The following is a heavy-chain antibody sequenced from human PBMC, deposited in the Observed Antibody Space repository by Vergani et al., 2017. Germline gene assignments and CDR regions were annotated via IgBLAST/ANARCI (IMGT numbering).Heavy chain of an antibody. D-gene: IGHD1-26*01. Sequence: VQLVQSGAEVKKPGASVKVFCKASGYTFTSYAMHWVRQAPGQRLEWMGWINAGNGNTKYSQKFQGRVTITRDTSASTAYMELSSLRSEDTAVYYCARDSNVATYSGSYGDNDAFDIWGQGTMVTVSS. CDR1: GYTFTSYA. V-gene: IGHV1-3*01. J-gene: IGHJ3*02. CDR3: ARDSNVATYSGSYGDNDAFDI. CDR2: INAGNGNT.